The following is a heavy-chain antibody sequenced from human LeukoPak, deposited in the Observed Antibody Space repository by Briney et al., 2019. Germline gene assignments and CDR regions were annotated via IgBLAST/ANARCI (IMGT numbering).Heavy chain of an antibody. Sequence: PGGSLRLSCAASGFTFSSYSMNWVRQAPGKGLEWVSSISSSSSYIYYADSVKGRFTISRDNAKNSLYLQMNSLRAEDTDVYYCAGGPAGLLGVFDYWGQGTLVTVSS. V-gene: IGHV3-21*01. CDR3: AGGPAGLLGVFDY. D-gene: IGHD2-15*01. J-gene: IGHJ4*02. CDR2: ISSSSSYI. CDR1: GFTFSSYS.